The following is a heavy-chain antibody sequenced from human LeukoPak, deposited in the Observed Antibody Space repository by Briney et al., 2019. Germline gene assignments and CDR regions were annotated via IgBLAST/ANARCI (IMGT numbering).Heavy chain of an antibody. V-gene: IGHV4-39*07. Sequence: SETLSLTCTVSGRSIGSTSYYWGWIRQPPGKGLEWTGRIYYRGSTYYYPSLKSRVTISVDTSKNQFSLQLSSVTAADTAVYYCARGYCSGGSCNTYYYYNYMDVWGKGTTVTVSS. J-gene: IGHJ6*03. CDR2: IYYRGST. CDR1: GRSIGSTSYY. D-gene: IGHD2-15*01. CDR3: ARGYCSGGSCNTYYYYNYMDV.